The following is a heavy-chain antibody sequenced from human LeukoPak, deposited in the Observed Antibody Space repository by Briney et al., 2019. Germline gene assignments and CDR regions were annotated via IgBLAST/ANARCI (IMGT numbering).Heavy chain of an antibody. D-gene: IGHD5-24*01. CDR3: ARDSRDGYNMRYFDY. CDR1: DDSITIYH. J-gene: IGHJ4*02. Sequence: SETLSLTCTVSDDSITIYHWSWIRQPAGKGLEWIGHMYATGTTNYNPSLKSRVSMSIDTSKNQISLNLRSMTAADTAVYYCARDSRDGYNMRYFDYWGQGTLVTVSS. V-gene: IGHV4-4*07. CDR2: MYATGTT.